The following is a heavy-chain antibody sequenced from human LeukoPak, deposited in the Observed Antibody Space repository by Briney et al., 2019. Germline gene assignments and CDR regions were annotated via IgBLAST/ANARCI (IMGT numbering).Heavy chain of an antibody. CDR2: IWYDGSNK. CDR3: AKGALNYYYYMDV. J-gene: IGHJ6*03. CDR1: GFTFSSYW. Sequence: GGSLRLSCAASGFTFSSYWMSWVRQAPGKGLEWVAVIWYDGSNKYYADSVKGRFTIPRDNSKNTLYLQMNSLRAEDTAVYYCAKGALNYYYYMDVWGKGTTVTVSS. V-gene: IGHV3-33*06.